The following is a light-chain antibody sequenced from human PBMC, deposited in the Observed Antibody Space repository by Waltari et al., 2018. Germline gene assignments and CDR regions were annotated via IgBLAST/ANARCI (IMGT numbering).Light chain of an antibody. CDR1: QSISSW. CDR3: QHYDSYSAT. J-gene: IGKJ4*02. V-gene: IGKV1-5*03. CDR2: KAS. Sequence: DIQMTQSPSTLSASVGDRVTITCRASQSISSWLAWYQQKPGKAPKLLIYKASNLESGVPSRFSGGGSGTEFTLTINSLHPDDFATYYCQHYDSYSATFGRGTKVEIK.